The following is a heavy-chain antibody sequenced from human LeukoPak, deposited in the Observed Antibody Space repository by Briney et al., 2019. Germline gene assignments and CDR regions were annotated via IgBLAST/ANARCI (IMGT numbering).Heavy chain of an antibody. CDR1: GFTFSSYA. J-gene: IGHJ4*02. D-gene: IGHD3-22*01. CDR3: AKGDYYDSSGYYYDYFDY. CDR2: ISGSGGST. Sequence: TGGSLRLSCAASGFTFSSYAMSWVRQAPGKGLEWVSAISGSGGSTYYADSVKGRFTISRDNSKNTLYLQMNSLRAEDTAVYYCAKGDYYDSSGYYYDYFDYWGQGTLVTASS. V-gene: IGHV3-23*01.